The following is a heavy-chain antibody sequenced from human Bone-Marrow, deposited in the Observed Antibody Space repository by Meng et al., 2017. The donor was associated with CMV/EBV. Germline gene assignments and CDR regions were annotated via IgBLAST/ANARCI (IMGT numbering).Heavy chain of an antibody. Sequence: GESLKISCAASGFTFSRYWMSWVRQAPGKGLEWVANIKQDGSDKDYVDSVKGRFTISRDNAKNSLYLQMNSLRAEDTAVYYCARKGLGYCTNGVCLTPFDYWGQGTLVTVSS. CDR1: GFTFSRYW. J-gene: IGHJ4*02. V-gene: IGHV3-7*01. D-gene: IGHD2-8*01. CDR3: ARKGLGYCTNGVCLTPFDY. CDR2: IKQDGSDK.